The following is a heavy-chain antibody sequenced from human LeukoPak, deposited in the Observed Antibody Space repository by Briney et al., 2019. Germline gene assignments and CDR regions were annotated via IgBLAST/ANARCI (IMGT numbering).Heavy chain of an antibody. CDR3: ASAYYYGSGSTGWFDP. CDR2: TYYRSKWYN. J-gene: IGHJ5*02. D-gene: IGHD3-10*01. Sequence: SQTPSPTCAISGDSVSSNSAAWNWIRHPPSRCLKWLESTYYRSKWYNDYSVSVKSRITINPDTSKNQFSLQLNSVTPEDTAVYYCASAYYYGSGSTGWFDPWGQGTLVTVSS. CDR1: GDSVSSNSAA. V-gene: IGHV6-1*01.